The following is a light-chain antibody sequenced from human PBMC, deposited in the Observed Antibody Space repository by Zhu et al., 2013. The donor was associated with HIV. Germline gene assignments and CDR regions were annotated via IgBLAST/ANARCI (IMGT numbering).Light chain of an antibody. CDR2: ATS. J-gene: IGKJ1*01. CDR3: QQFYGSPPT. Sequence: EIVLTQSPGSLSLSPGERATLSCRASRRVSSAYLAWYQQTPGQAPRLLIHATSNRATGIPDRFSGSGSGTDFTLTISNLQAEDVATYYCQQFYGSPPTFGQGTKVE. V-gene: IGKV3-20*01. CDR1: RRVSSAY.